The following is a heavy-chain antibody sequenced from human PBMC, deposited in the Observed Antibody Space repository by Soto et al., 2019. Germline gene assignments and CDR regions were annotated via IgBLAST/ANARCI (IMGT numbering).Heavy chain of an antibody. V-gene: IGHV4-39*01. J-gene: IGHJ4*02. CDR3: ARHGSY. CDR1: GVSLRNSSYY. Sequence: QLQLQESGPGLLKPSETLSLTCTVSGVSLRNSSYYWGWIRQPPGKGLEWIGTVYYSGKTYYHPSLKSRVTISIDTSMNQFSLKLSSVTAADTAVYYCARHGSYWGQGTLVTVSS. CDR2: VYYSGKT.